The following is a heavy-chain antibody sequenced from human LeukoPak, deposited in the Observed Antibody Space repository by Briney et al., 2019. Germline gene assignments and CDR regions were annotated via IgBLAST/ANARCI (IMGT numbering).Heavy chain of an antibody. D-gene: IGHD7-27*01. CDR1: GDSISSGNYY. J-gene: IGHJ3*02. CDR3: ARDRAGDSFDI. CDR2: IYTSGNT. Sequence: SETLSLTCTVSGDSISSGNYYWTWIRQPAGKGLEWIGRIYTSGNTNYNPSLKSQVTISMDTSENQFSLNLNSVTAADTAVHYCARDRAGDSFDIWGQETMVTVSS. V-gene: IGHV4-61*02.